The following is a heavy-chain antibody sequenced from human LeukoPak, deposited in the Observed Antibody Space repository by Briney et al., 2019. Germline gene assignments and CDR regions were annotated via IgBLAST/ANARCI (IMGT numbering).Heavy chain of an antibody. CDR2: VNTVSSYI. V-gene: IGHV3-21*01. CDR1: GFTFSDYS. J-gene: IGHJ4*02. Sequence: PGGSLRLSCAASGFTFSDYSMNWVRQAPGKGLEWVAPVNTVSSYIYYADSMRGRFTIFRVNAKNSLFLQMNSLRAEDTAVYYCARLRRNSDRSDFFYYYDHWGQGTLVTVSS. D-gene: IGHD3-22*01. CDR3: ARLRRNSDRSDFFYYYDH.